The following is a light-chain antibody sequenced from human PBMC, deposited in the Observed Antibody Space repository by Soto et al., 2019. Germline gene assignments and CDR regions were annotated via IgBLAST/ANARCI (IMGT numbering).Light chain of an antibody. CDR3: SSYTIRYTVV. J-gene: IGLJ3*02. Sequence: QSALTQPASVSGSPGQSITISCAGTSSDVGGYDYVSWYQQHPGKAPKLMIYDVTIRPSGVSDRFSGSRSGNTASLTISGLQAEDEAYYYCSSYTIRYTVVFGGGTKLTVL. CDR2: DVT. V-gene: IGLV2-14*03. CDR1: SSDVGGYDY.